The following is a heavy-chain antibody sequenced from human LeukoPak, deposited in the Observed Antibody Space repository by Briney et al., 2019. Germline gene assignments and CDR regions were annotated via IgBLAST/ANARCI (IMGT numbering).Heavy chain of an antibody. V-gene: IGHV4-59*02. Sequence: PSETLSLSCTVPGGSVSTYSWRWIRQPPGKGLEWIAYMDYSGTTNYNPSLRSRVTISIDTSKSQYSLSLSSVTAADTAVYYCVRDIRFIGATHYFDYWGQGTLVTVSS. D-gene: IGHD1-26*01. CDR2: MDYSGTT. J-gene: IGHJ4*02. CDR1: GGSVSTYS. CDR3: VRDIRFIGATHYFDY.